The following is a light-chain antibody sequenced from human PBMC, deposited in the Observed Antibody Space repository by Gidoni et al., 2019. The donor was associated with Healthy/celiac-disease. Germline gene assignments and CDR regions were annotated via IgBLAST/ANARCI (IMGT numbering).Light chain of an antibody. V-gene: IGKV1-39*01. CDR3: QQRNSTPLT. CDR2: AAS. J-gene: IGKJ4*02. Sequence: DIQMPHSPSSLSASVGDRVTITCRASQSISSYLHWYQQKPGKAPKLLIYAASILQSGVPSRFSGSGSGTDFTLTISSLQPEDFATYYCQQRNSTPLTFGGGTKVEIK. CDR1: QSISSY.